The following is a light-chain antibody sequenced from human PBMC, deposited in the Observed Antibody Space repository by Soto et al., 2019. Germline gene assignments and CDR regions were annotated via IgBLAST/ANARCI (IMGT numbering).Light chain of an antibody. CDR1: QSVTGN. V-gene: IGKV3-15*01. Sequence: EIVMTQSPATLSVSPGERATLSCRASQSVTGNLAWYQKKPGQAPRLLIYGASTRATGIPARFSGSGSGTDFTLTISSLQSEDFAVYYCQQYDNWWTFGQGTRVEIK. CDR3: QQYDNWWT. J-gene: IGKJ1*01. CDR2: GAS.